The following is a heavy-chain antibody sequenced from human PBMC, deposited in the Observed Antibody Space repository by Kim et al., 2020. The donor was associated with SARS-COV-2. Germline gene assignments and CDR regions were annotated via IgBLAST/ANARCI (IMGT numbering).Heavy chain of an antibody. Sequence: GGSLRLSCAASGFIFDIYGMTWVRQAPGKGLEWVSTITASGDSTYYPDSVKGRFTISRDNSKNTLYLQMNSLRVEDTAVYYCAGYNYFDPWGQGTLVTVS. CDR3: AGYNYFDP. V-gene: IGHV3-23*01. CDR1: GFIFDIYG. J-gene: IGHJ5*02. CDR2: ITASGDST.